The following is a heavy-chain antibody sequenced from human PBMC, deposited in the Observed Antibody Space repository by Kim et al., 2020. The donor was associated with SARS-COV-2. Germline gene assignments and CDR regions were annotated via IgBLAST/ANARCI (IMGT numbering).Heavy chain of an antibody. D-gene: IGHD5-12*01. CDR3: AREEQRKDGYNSV. CDR2: ISYDGSNK. J-gene: IGHJ4*02. V-gene: IGHV3-33*05. Sequence: GGSLRLSCAASGFTFSSYGMHWVRQAPGKGLEWVAVISYDGSNKYYADSVKGRFTISRDNSKNTLYLQMNSLRAEDTAVYYCAREEQRKDGYNSVWGQGTLVTVSS. CDR1: GFTFSSYG.